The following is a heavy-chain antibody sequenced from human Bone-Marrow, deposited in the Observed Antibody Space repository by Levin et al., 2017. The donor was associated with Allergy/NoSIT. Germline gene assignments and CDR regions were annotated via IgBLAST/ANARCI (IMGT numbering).Heavy chain of an antibody. CDR3: TTIRSGWLPRSITNY. J-gene: IGHJ4*02. V-gene: IGHV3-15*01. CDR2: IKSKTDGGTT. D-gene: IGHD6-19*01. Sequence: GESLKISCAASGFTFSNAWMSWVRQAPGKGLEWVGRIKSKTDGGTTDYAAPVKGRFTISRDDSKNTLYLQMNSLKTEDTAVYYCTTIRSGWLPRSITNYWGQGTLVTVSS. CDR1: GFTFSNAW.